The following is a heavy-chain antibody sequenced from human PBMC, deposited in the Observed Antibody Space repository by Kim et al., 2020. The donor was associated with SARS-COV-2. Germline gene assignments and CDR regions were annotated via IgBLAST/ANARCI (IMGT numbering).Heavy chain of an antibody. J-gene: IGHJ4*02. Sequence: SETLSLTCTVSGGSISSGGYYWSWIRQHPGKGLEWIGYIYYSGSTSYNPSLKSRVTISVDTSKNQFSLKLSSVTAADTAVYYCARVIRGGKKYYYDSSGYYSFDYWGQGTLVTVSS. CDR2: IYYSGST. CDR3: ARVIRGGKKYYYDSSGYYSFDY. D-gene: IGHD3-22*01. CDR1: GGSISSGGYY. V-gene: IGHV4-31*03.